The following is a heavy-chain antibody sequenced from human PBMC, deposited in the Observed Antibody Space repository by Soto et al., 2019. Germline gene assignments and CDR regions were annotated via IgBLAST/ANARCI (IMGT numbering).Heavy chain of an antibody. Sequence: GASVKVSCKASGYTFTIYAMHWVRQAPGQRLEWMGWINAGNGNTKYSQKFQGRVTITRDTSASTAYMELSSLRSEDTAVYYCAREGLVVVPAAMTWYYYGMDVWGQGTTVTVSS. J-gene: IGHJ6*02. V-gene: IGHV1-3*01. CDR3: AREGLVVVPAAMTWYYYGMDV. D-gene: IGHD2-2*01. CDR2: INAGNGNT. CDR1: GYTFTIYA.